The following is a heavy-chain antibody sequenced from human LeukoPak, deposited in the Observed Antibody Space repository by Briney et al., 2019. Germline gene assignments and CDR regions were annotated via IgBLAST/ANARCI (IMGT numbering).Heavy chain of an antibody. CDR1: GFTFSSFS. CDR2: ISTSSIYI. Sequence: GGSLRLSCAASGFTFSSFSMSWVRQAPGKGLEWVSSISTSSIYIYYADSVKGRFTISRDNAKNTLYLQMNSLRAEDTAVYYCARALYSSWFYYWGQGTLVTVSS. V-gene: IGHV3-21*01. J-gene: IGHJ4*02. CDR3: ARALYSSWFYY. D-gene: IGHD6-13*01.